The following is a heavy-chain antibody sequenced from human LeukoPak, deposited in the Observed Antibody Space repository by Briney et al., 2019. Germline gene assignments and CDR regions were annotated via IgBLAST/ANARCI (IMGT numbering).Heavy chain of an antibody. CDR3: ARGRGSGAARRSWFDP. D-gene: IGHD3-10*01. CDR2: INHSGST. Sequence: SETLSLTCAVYGGSFSGYYWSWIRQPPGKGLEWIGEINHSGSTNYNPSLKSRVTISVDTSKNHFSLKLSSVTAADTAVYYCARGRGSGAARRSWFDPWGQGTLVTVSS. CDR1: GGSFSGYY. J-gene: IGHJ5*02. V-gene: IGHV4-34*01.